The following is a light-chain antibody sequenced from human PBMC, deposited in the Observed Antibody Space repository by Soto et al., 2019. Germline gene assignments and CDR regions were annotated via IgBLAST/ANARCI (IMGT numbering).Light chain of an antibody. Sequence: QSALTQPPSASGSPGQSVTISCTGTSSDVGAYNYVSWYQQHPGKAPKLMIYAVSKRPSGVPDRFSGSKSGNTASLTVSGLQPEDEADYYCSSYVGSDNLVFGGGTQLTVL. CDR2: AVS. CDR3: SSYVGSDNLV. J-gene: IGLJ2*01. CDR1: SSDVGAYNY. V-gene: IGLV2-8*01.